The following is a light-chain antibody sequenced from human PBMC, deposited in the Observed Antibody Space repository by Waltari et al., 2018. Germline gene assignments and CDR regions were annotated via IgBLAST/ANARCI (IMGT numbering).Light chain of an antibody. J-gene: IGLJ1*01. Sequence: QFVLSQPPSASGTPGQRVTISCSGSSSNIGSNTVDWYQQLPGTAPKLLISTNNQRPSGVPDRFSGSKAGTSASRAISGLQAEDEADYYCAAWDDRLTGRYVFGTGTTVTVL. V-gene: IGLV1-44*01. CDR3: AAWDDRLTGRYV. CDR1: SSNIGSNT. CDR2: TNN.